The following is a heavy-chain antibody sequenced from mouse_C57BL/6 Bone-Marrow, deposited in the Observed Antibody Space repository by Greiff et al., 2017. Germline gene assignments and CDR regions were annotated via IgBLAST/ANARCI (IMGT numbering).Heavy chain of an antibody. J-gene: IGHJ3*01. V-gene: IGHV1-72*01. CDR3: ASSEASDGYYAWFAY. CDR2: IDPKSGGT. D-gene: IGHD2-3*01. Sequence: QVQLQQPGAELVKPGASVKLSCKASGYTFTSYWMHWVKQRPGRGLEWIGRIDPKSGGTKYNEKFKSKATLTVDKPSSTAYMQLSSLTSEDSAVYYCASSEASDGYYAWFAYWGQGTLVTVSA. CDR1: GYTFTSYW.